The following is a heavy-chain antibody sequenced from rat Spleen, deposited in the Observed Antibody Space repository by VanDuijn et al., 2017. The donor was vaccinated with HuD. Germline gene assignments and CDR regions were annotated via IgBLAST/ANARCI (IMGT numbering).Heavy chain of an antibody. V-gene: IGHV5-25*01. CDR3: ARHYGGYSEYVMDA. CDR1: GFTFSSFP. D-gene: IGHD1-11*01. J-gene: IGHJ4*01. Sequence: EVQLVESGGGLVQPGRSLKLSCAASGFTFSSFPMAWVRQAPKKDLEWVASISSGGGGIYYLDSVKGRFTISRDNAKITLYLQMDSLRSEDTANYYCARHYGGYSEYVMDAWGQGASVTVSS. CDR2: ISSGGGGI.